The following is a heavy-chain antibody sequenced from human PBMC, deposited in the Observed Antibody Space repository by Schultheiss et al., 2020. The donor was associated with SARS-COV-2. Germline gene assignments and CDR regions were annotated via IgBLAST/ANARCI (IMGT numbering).Heavy chain of an antibody. J-gene: IGHJ5*02. CDR2: INHSGST. V-gene: IGHV4-59*01. CDR1: GGSISSYY. D-gene: IGHD2-15*01. Sequence: SETLSLTCTVSGGSISSYYWSWIRQPPGKGLEWIGEINHSGSTTYNPSLKSRVTISVDTSKNQFSLKLSSVTAADTAVYYCARHVVVAATRGNWFDPWGQGTLVTVSS. CDR3: ARHVVVAATRGNWFDP.